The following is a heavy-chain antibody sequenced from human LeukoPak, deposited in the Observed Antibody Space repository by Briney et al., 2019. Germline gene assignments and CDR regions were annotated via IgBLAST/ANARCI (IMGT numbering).Heavy chain of an antibody. CDR2: ISYDGSNK. J-gene: IGHJ2*01. CDR1: GFTFSSYV. V-gene: IGHV3-30*03. CDR3: AREVGPPGWYFDL. Sequence: GRSLRLSCAASGFTFSSYVMHWVRQAPGKGLEWVAVISYDGSNKYYADSVKGRFTISRDNSKNTLYLQMNSLRAEDTAVYYCAREVGPPGWYFDLWGRGTLVTVSS. D-gene: IGHD1-26*01.